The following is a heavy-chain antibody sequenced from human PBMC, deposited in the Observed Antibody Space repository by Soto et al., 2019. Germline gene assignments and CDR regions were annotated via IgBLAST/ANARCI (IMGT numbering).Heavy chain of an antibody. J-gene: IGHJ4*02. CDR1: GGSFSGYY. V-gene: IGHV4-34*01. CDR2: INHSGST. D-gene: IGHD5-12*01. CDR3: AAGGGLPRYY. Sequence: SETLSLTCVVYGGSFSGYYWSWIRQPPGKGLEWIGEINHSGSTNYNPSLKSRVTISLDTSNIQFSLKLSSVTAADTAVYYCAAGGGLPRYYWGQGTLVTVCS.